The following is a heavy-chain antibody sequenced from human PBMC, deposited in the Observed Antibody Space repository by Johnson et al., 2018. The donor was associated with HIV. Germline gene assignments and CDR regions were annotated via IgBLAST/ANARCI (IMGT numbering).Heavy chain of an antibody. CDR1: GFTFSSYA. J-gene: IGHJ3*02. D-gene: IGHD3-16*01. V-gene: IGHV3-30*02. CDR3: TTDLGGEDAFDI. Sequence: QVQLVESGGVVVQPGGSLRLSCAASGFTFSSYAMHWVRQAPGKGLEWVAFIRYDGSNKYYADSVKGRFTISRDNSKNTLYLQMNSLKTEDTAVYYCTTDLGGEDAFDIWGQGTMVTVSS. CDR2: IRYDGSNK.